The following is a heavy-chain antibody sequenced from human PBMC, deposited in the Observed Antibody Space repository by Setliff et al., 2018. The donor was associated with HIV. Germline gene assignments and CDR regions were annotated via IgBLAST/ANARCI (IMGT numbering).Heavy chain of an antibody. CDR2: IYYSGST. CDR3: ARGAEYPNWYFDL. CDR1: GGSISSSRYY. V-gene: IGHV4-39*07. J-gene: IGHJ2*01. Sequence: SETLSLTCTVAGGSISSSRYYWGWIRQSPGKGLEWIGSIYYSGSTHYNPSLKSRVTISVDTSKNQFSLNLNSLTAADTAIYYCARGAEYPNWYFDLWGRGTLVTVSS.